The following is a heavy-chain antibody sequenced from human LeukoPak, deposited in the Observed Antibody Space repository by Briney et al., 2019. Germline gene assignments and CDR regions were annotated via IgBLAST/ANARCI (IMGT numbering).Heavy chain of an antibody. J-gene: IGHJ4*02. Sequence: SVKVSCKASGYTFTGYWMHWVRQAPGQGLEWIGWIAVGSGNTNYAQKFQGRVTITRDMSTSTAYMELSSLRSEDTALYYCAAVFGSGYYYYFDYWGQGSLVTVSS. CDR3: AAVFGSGYYYYFDY. V-gene: IGHV1-58*02. CDR1: GYTFTGYW. CDR2: IAVGSGNT. D-gene: IGHD3-22*01.